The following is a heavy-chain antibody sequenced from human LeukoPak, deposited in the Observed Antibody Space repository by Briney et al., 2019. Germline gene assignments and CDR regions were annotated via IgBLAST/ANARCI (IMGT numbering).Heavy chain of an antibody. D-gene: IGHD3-10*01. CDR2: IYYSGST. CDR3: ARAVGSGSFQTYYYYMDV. V-gene: IGHV4-39*07. CDR1: GGSISSSSYY. Sequence: SETLSLTCTVSGGSISSSSYYWGWIRQPPGKGLEWIGSIYYSGSTYYNPSLKSRVTISVDTSKNQFSLKLSSVTAADTAVYYCARAVGSGSFQTYYYYMDVWGKGTTVTISS. J-gene: IGHJ6*03.